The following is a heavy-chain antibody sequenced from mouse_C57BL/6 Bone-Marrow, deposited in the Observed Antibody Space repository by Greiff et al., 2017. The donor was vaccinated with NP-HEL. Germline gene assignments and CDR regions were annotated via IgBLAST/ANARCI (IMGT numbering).Heavy chain of an antibody. J-gene: IGHJ2*01. V-gene: IGHV5-6*01. CDR1: GFTFSSYG. CDR3: ARTSYFDY. Sequence: EVMLVESGGDLVKPGGSLKLSCAASGFTFSSYGMSWVRQTPDKRLEWVATISSGGSYTYSPDSVKGRFSISRDNAKNTLYLQMSSLKSEDTAMYYCARTSYFDYWGQGTTLTVSS. CDR2: ISSGGSYT.